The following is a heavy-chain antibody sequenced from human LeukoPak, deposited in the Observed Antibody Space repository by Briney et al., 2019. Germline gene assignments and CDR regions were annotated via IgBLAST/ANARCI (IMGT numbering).Heavy chain of an antibody. J-gene: IGHJ3*02. D-gene: IGHD2-21*02. CDR1: GYTFTSYY. Sequence: SVKVSCKASGYTFTSYYIHWVRQAPGQGLEWMGIINPSGGSTSYAQKVQGRVTMTRDTSTSTVYMELSSLRSEDTAVYYCASALAYCGGDCYSVFAAFDIWGQGTMVTVSS. CDR3: ASALAYCGGDCYSVFAAFDI. CDR2: INPSGGST. V-gene: IGHV1-46*01.